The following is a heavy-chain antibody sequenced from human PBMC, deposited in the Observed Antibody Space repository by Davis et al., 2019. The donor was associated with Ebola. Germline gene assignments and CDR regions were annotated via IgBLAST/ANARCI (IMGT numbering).Heavy chain of an antibody. Sequence: SETLSLTCAVYGGSFSGYYWSWIRQPPGKGLEWIGEINHSGSTNYNPSLKSRVTISVDTSKNQFSLKLNSVTAADTAVYYCARVRSYSWFDPWGQGTLVTVSS. CDR3: ARVRSYSWFDP. CDR1: GGSFSGYY. CDR2: INHSGST. V-gene: IGHV4-34*01. J-gene: IGHJ5*02. D-gene: IGHD3-10*01.